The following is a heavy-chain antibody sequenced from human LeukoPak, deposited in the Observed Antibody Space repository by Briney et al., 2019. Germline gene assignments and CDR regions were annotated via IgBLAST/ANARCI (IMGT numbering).Heavy chain of an antibody. CDR1: GGSISTCNW. CDR3: AKTHSHFPPYFDY. J-gene: IGHJ4*02. CDR2: IFYSGSI. Sequence: SETLSLTCAVSGGSISTCNWWSWVRQPPGKGLEWIGEIFYSGSINYNPSLKSRVTLSLDKSKNQFSLQLSSVTAADTAMYYCAKTHSHFPPYFDYWGQGTLVIVSS. D-gene: IGHD4-11*01. V-gene: IGHV4-4*02.